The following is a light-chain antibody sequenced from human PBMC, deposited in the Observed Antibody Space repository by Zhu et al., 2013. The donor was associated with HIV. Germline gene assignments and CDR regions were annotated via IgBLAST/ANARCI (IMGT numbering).Light chain of an antibody. V-gene: IGKV3-20*01. CDR1: QTVSSNS. J-gene: IGKJ4*01. Sequence: EIVLTQSPDTLSLSSGERVTLSCRASQTVSSNSLAWYQQKPGQPPRLLLYGSSSRAPGIPERFSGSGSGTDFTLTITGLEPEDFAMYYCQQYATSLTFGGGTKVEIK. CDR2: GSS. CDR3: QQYATSLT.